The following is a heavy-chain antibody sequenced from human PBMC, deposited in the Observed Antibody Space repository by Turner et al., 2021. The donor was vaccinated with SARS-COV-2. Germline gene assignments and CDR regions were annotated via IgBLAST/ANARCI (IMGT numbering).Heavy chain of an antibody. V-gene: IGHV3-30*18. CDR1: GFTFSSYG. D-gene: IGHD2-15*01. Sequence: QVQVVEYGGGLVQPGRFMTTYWAAYGFTFSSYGMHWVRQVPGKGLEWVAVISYNGSNKCYADSVKGRFTISRDNSKNTLYLQMNSLRAEDTAVYYCAKHQGLYCSPMYYFDYWGQGTLVTVSS. J-gene: IGHJ4*02. CDR2: ISYNGSNK. CDR3: AKHQGLYCSPMYYFDY.